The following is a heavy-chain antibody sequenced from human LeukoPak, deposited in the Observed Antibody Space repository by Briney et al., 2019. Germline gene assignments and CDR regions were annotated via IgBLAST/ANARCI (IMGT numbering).Heavy chain of an antibody. CDR3: ARAVGNYYDSSGYYLGY. CDR1: GYTFTSYG. Sequence: ASVKVSCKASGYTFTSYGISWVRQAPGQGLEWMGWISAYNGNTNYAQKFQGRVTMTTDTSTSTAYMELRSLRSDDTAVYHCARAVGNYYDSSGYYLGYWGQGTLVTVSS. CDR2: ISAYNGNT. J-gene: IGHJ4*02. V-gene: IGHV1-18*01. D-gene: IGHD3-22*01.